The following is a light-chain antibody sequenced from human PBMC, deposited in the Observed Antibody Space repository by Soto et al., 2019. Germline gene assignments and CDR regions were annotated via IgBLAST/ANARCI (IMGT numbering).Light chain of an antibody. J-gene: IGKJ2*01. V-gene: IGKV3-20*01. CDR1: KSVSSSY. CDR3: QQYCSSPNT. Sequence: EIVLTQSPGTLSSSPGERATLSCRASKSVSSSYLAWYQQKPGQAPRLVIYGASSRATGIPDRFSGSGSGTDFTLTISRLEPEDFAVYYCQQYCSSPNTFGQGTEMEI. CDR2: GAS.